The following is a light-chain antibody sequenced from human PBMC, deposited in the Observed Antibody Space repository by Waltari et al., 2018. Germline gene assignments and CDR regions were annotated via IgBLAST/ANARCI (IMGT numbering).Light chain of an antibody. J-gene: IGKJ4*01. Sequence: EIVLTQSPGTLSLSPGARDTLACRASQTVRTTAFAWYQQKRVQAPTLLIYGASSMVTGMPDRCSGSCSATDFSLTISSLEPEDFTGYYCQQYDISPLTFGGGTKVEIK. CDR3: QQYDISPLT. CDR1: QTVRTTA. V-gene: IGKV3-20*01. CDR2: GAS.